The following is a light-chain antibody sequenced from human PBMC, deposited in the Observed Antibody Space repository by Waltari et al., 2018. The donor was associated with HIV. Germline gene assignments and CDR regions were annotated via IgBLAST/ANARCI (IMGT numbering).Light chain of an antibody. V-gene: IGLV1-40*01. Sequence: QSVLTQPPSVSGAPGQRVTISCSGSRSNIGARFDVHWYQQIPGTAPKLLIYGNSNRPSGVPYRFSGSKSGTSASLAITGLQAEDEADYYCQSYDSSLSGSVFGGGTKLTVL. J-gene: IGLJ3*02. CDR2: GNS. CDR3: QSYDSSLSGSV. CDR1: RSNIGARFD.